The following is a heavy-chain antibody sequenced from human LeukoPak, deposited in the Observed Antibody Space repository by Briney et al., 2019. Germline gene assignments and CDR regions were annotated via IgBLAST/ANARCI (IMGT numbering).Heavy chain of an antibody. D-gene: IGHD3-22*01. Sequence: GGSLRLSCAASGFTFNHAWMNWVRQAPGKGLEWVGRIKSKTDGVTTEYAAPVKGRFTISRDDSKNTLYLQMNSLKTEDTAVYYCTTVGSSRYYYYFDYWGQGSLVTVSS. CDR2: IKSKTDGVTT. V-gene: IGHV3-15*01. CDR3: TTVGSSRYYYYFDY. J-gene: IGHJ4*02. CDR1: GFTFNHAW.